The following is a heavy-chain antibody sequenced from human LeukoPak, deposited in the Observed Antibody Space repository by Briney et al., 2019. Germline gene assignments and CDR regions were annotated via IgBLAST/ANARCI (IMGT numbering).Heavy chain of an antibody. CDR2: ISGSGGAT. CDR1: GFTFNTYG. Sequence: GGSLRLSCAASGFTFNTYGMSWVRQAPGKGLEWVSGISGSGGATYYTDSVKGRFTISRDDPHNTLYLQMNGLRAEDTAVYYCAKESGYEYYYYYMDVWGKGTTVTISS. D-gene: IGHD5-12*01. CDR3: AKESGYEYYYYYMDV. V-gene: IGHV3-23*01. J-gene: IGHJ6*03.